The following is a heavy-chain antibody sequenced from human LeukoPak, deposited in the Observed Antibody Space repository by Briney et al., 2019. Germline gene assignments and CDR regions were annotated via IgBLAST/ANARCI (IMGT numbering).Heavy chain of an antibody. Sequence: GGSLRLSCAASGFTFSSYWMHWVRQAPGKGLVWVSRINSDGSSTSYADSVKGRFTISRDNAKNTLYLQMNSLRAEDTAVYYCARVRPDLGVVVPAAMDYWGQGTLVTVSS. V-gene: IGHV3-74*01. CDR1: GFTFSSYW. J-gene: IGHJ4*02. CDR2: INSDGSST. D-gene: IGHD2-2*01. CDR3: ARVRPDLGVVVPAAMDY.